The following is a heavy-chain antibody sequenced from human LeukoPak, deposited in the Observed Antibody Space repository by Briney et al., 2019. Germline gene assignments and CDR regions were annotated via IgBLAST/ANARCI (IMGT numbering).Heavy chain of an antibody. CDR1: GFTFSSYG. Sequence: GGSLRLSCAASGFTFSSYGMHWVRQAPGKGLEWVTLISYDGSNKYYADSVKGRFTISRDNSKNTLYLQMNRLRAEDTAVYYCAKAQSNWFDPWGQGTLVTVSS. J-gene: IGHJ5*02. V-gene: IGHV3-30*18. CDR3: AKAQSNWFDP. CDR2: ISYDGSNK.